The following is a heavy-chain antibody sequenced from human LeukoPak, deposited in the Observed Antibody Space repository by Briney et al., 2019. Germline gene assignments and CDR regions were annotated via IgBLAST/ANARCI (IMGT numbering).Heavy chain of an antibody. Sequence: SETLSLTCTVSGGSISSYYWSWIRQPAGKGLEWIGRIYTSGSTNYNPSLKSRVTMSVDTSKNQFSLKLSSVTAADTAVYYCARAKDIVVVPAAKTYDAFDIWGQGTMVTVSS. CDR3: ARAKDIVVVPAAKTYDAFDI. D-gene: IGHD2-2*01. CDR2: IYTSGST. CDR1: GGSISSYY. J-gene: IGHJ3*02. V-gene: IGHV4-4*07.